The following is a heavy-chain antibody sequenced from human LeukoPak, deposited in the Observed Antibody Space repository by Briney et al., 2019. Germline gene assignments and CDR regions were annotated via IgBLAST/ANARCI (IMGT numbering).Heavy chain of an antibody. CDR2: IYYSGST. J-gene: IGHJ3*02. Sequence: SETLSLTCTVSGGSISSYYWSWIRPPPGKGLEWIGYIYYSGSTNYNPSLKSRVTISVDTSKNQFSLKLSSVTAADTAVYSCAREERWLQKRGPYDAFDIWGQGTMVTVSS. D-gene: IGHD5-24*01. CDR3: AREERWLQKRGPYDAFDI. V-gene: IGHV4-59*01. CDR1: GGSISSYY.